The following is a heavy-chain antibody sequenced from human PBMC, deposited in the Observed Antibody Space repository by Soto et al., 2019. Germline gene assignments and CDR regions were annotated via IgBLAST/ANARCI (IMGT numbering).Heavy chain of an antibody. CDR3: ARVDGYNYYADY. D-gene: IGHD5-12*01. CDR1: GFTVSSNY. V-gene: IGHV3-53*01. Sequence: GGSLRLSCAASGFTVSSNYMSWVRQAPGKGLEWVSVIYSGGSTYYADSVKGRFTISRDNSKNTLYLQMNSLRAEDTAVYYCARVDGYNYYADYWGQGTLVTVSS. J-gene: IGHJ4*02. CDR2: IYSGGST.